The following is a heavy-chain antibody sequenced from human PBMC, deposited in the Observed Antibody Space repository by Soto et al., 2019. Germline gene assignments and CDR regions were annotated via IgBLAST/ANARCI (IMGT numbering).Heavy chain of an antibody. CDR1: GFTFSSYA. J-gene: IGHJ6*02. V-gene: IGHV3-23*01. CDR3: AKVRAQIPYYYYGMDV. CDR2: ISGSGGST. Sequence: EVQLLESRGGLVQPGGSLRLSCAASGFTFSSYAMSWVRQAPGKGLEWVSAISGSGGSTYYADSVKGRFTISRDNSKNTLYLQMNSLRAEDTAVYYCAKVRAQIPYYYYGMDVWGQGTTVTVSS.